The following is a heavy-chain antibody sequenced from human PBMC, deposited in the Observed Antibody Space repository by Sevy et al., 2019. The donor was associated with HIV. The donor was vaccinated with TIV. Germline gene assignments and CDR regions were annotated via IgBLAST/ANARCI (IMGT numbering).Heavy chain of an antibody. J-gene: IGHJ5*01. Sequence: SETLSLTCTVSGGSIKSSFYYWGWIRQPPGKGLEWIGNIYYSASTYYNPSLKSRVTISVDTSKNHFSLKLSSVTAADTAVYYCARVEFDMYTSRGWIDSWGQGALVTVSS. D-gene: IGHD6-13*01. CDR1: GGSIKSSFYY. CDR2: IYYSAST. CDR3: ARVEFDMYTSRGWIDS. V-gene: IGHV4-39*02.